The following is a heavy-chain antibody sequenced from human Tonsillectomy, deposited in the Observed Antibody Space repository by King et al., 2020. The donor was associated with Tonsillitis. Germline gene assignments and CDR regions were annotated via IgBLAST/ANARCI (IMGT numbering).Heavy chain of an antibody. CDR2: IYYSGST. D-gene: IGHD3-16*01. CDR3: ASMRVLRYYVAGPLRHLQH. J-gene: IGHJ1*01. CDR1: GGFISSYY. Sequence: QLQESGPGLVKPSETLSLTCTVSGGFISSYYWSWIRQPAGKGLEWMGYIYYSGSTNSNPALRSRVTISVDTSKNQFALKLSSVNAADTAGYYCASMRVLRYYVAGPLRHLQHWGQGTLVTVSS. V-gene: IGHV4-59*01.